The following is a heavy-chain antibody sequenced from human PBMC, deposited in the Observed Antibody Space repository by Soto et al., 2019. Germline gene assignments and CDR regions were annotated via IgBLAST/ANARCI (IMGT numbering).Heavy chain of an antibody. Sequence: SVKVSCKASGGTFSSYAISWVRQAPGQGLEWMGGIIPIFGTANYAQKFQGRVTITADESTSTAYMELSSLRSEETAVYYCAAGGGSYGDDAFDISGQGTMLTVSS. D-gene: IGHD1-26*01. CDR3: AAGGGSYGDDAFDI. CDR1: GGTFSSYA. J-gene: IGHJ3*02. CDR2: IIPIFGTA. V-gene: IGHV1-69*13.